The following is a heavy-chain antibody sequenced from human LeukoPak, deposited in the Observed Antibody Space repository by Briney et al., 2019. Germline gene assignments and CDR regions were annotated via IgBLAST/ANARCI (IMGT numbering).Heavy chain of an antibody. CDR1: GFTVSSNY. CDR2: IYSGGST. J-gene: IGHJ4*02. D-gene: IGHD3-22*01. Sequence: GGSLRLSCAASGFTVSSNYMSWVRQAPGKGLEWVSVIYSGGSTYYADSVKGRFTISRDNSKNTLYLQMNSLRAEDTAVYYCARAYYYDSSGYPGFDYWGQGTLVTVSP. V-gene: IGHV3-53*01. CDR3: ARAYYYDSSGYPGFDY.